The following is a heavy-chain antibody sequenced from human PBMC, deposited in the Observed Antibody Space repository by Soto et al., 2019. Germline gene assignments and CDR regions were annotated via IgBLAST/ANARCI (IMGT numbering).Heavy chain of an antibody. J-gene: IGHJ4*02. CDR2: IYYSGST. CDR1: GGSISSSSYY. V-gene: IGHV4-39*01. D-gene: IGHD6-19*01. Sequence: SETLSLTCTVSGGSISSSSYYWGWIRQPPGKGLEWIGSIYYSGSTYYNPSLKSRVTISVDTSKNQFSLKLSSVTAAGTAVYYCARHYGNVAGYPFDYWGQGTLVTVSS. CDR3: ARHYGNVAGYPFDY.